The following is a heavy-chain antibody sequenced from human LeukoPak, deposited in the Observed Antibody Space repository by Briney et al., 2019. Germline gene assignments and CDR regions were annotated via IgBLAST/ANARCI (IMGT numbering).Heavy chain of an antibody. V-gene: IGHV4-4*07. CDR3: ARDPTRRFDP. CDR1: GGSIGTYY. J-gene: IGHJ5*02. Sequence: PSETLSLTCSVSGGSIGTYYWSWIRQPAGEGLEWIGRIYTGGSTNYNPSLKSRVTLSIETPKNQFSLELTSVTAADTAAYYCARDPTRRFDPWGQGTLVTVSS. CDR2: IYTGGST.